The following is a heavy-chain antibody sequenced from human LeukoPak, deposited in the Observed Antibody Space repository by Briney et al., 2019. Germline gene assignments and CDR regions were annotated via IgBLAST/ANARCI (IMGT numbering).Heavy chain of an antibody. CDR3: LTIVETDIEAFDI. CDR2: INPDDGST. V-gene: IGHV3-74*01. CDR1: GFTFRKYW. Sequence: PGGSLRLSCAASGFTFRKYWLHWVRQAPGKGLVWVSRINPDDGSTSYADSVKGRFTISRDNAKSTLYLQMNSLRAEDTAVYYRLTIVETDIEAFDIWGQGTKVTVSS. D-gene: IGHD2-21*01. J-gene: IGHJ3*02.